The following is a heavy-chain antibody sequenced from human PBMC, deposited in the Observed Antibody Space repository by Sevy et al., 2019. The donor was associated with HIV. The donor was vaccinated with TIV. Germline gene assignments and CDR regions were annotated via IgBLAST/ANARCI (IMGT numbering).Heavy chain of an antibody. D-gene: IGHD2-15*01. CDR3: ARAYCSGGRCYSLAY. V-gene: IGHV1-18*01. Sequence: ASVKVSCKASGYTFTSFRITWVRQAPGQGLEWMGWISALNGDTNYAQKLQGRVTMTTDTSTNTAYMELRSLGSDDTAVYYCARAYCSGGRCYSLAYWGQGTLVTVSS. CDR2: ISALNGDT. J-gene: IGHJ4*02. CDR1: GYTFTSFR.